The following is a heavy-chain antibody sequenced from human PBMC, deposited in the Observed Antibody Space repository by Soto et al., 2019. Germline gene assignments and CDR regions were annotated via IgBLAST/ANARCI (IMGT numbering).Heavy chain of an antibody. J-gene: IGHJ6*02. V-gene: IGHV3-30-3*01. D-gene: IGHD3-3*01. Sequence: PGGSLRLSCAASGFTFSSYAMHWVRQAPGKGLEWVTVISYDGSNKYYADSVKGRFTISRDNSKNTLYLQMNSLRAEDTAVYYCARDRRPWTSYYPYYYYYGMDVWGQGTTVTVSS. CDR3: ARDRRPWTSYYPYYYYYGMDV. CDR1: GFTFSSYA. CDR2: ISYDGSNK.